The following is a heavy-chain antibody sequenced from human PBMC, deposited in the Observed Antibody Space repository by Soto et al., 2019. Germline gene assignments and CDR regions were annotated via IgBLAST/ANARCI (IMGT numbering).Heavy chain of an antibody. V-gene: IGHV3-15*01. CDR3: RLDYFYYGMDV. CDR1: GFSFRNAW. Sequence: EVQLVESGGGLVKPGGSLRLSCAASGFSFRNAWMSWVRQAPGKGLEWVGRIKSKTDGGTTDYAAPVKGRFTISRDNSKNTLYLQMNSLKTEDTAVYYCRLDYFYYGMDVWGQGTTVPVSS. J-gene: IGHJ6*02. CDR2: IKSKTDGGTT.